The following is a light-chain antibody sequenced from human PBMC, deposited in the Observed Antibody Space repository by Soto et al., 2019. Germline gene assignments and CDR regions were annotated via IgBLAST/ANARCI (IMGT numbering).Light chain of an antibody. J-gene: IGLJ3*02. CDR1: SSDVGAYNY. Sequence: QSAQTQPPSASGSPGQSVTISCTGTSSDVGAYNYVSWYQQHPGKAPKLMIYDVSKRPSGVPYRFSGSKSGNAASLTVSGLQGEDEADYYCSSYAGSSWVFGGGTKLTVL. CDR2: DVS. CDR3: SSYAGSSWV. V-gene: IGLV2-8*01.